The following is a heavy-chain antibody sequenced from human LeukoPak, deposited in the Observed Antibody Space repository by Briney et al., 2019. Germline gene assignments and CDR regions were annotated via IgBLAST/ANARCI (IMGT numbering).Heavy chain of an antibody. Sequence: GGSLRLSCAASGFTFSDYYMSWIRQAAGKGLEWVSYISSSGSNIYYADSVKGRFTISRDNDKNSLYLQMNSLRAEDTAVYYCARSTYSYGYNWFDPWGQGTLVTVSS. D-gene: IGHD5-18*01. CDR3: ARSTYSYGYNWFDP. CDR1: GFTFSDYY. CDR2: ISSSGSNI. V-gene: IGHV3-11*04. J-gene: IGHJ5*02.